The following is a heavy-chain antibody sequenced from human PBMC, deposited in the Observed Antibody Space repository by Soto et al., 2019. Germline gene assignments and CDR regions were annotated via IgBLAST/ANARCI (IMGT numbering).Heavy chain of an antibody. Sequence: QVQLQESGPGLVKASETLSLTCTVSGGSIRDYYWSWIRQPPGKGLEWIGYIYYSGNTNYNPSLRSRVTMSVDTSKNQFSLNMSSVTAADTAVYYCARSGYRDVSWFAPWGQGTLVTVSS. CDR3: ARSGYRDVSWFAP. V-gene: IGHV4-59*01. CDR2: IYYSGNT. D-gene: IGHD5-18*01. J-gene: IGHJ5*02. CDR1: GGSIRDYY.